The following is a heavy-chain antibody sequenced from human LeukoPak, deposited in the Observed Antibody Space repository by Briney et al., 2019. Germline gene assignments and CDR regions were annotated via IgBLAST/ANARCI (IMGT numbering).Heavy chain of an antibody. V-gene: IGHV4-39*07. Sequence: PSETLSLTCTVSGGSISSSSYYWGWIRQPPGKGLEWIGSIYYSGSTYYNPSLKSRVTISVDTSRNQFSLKLSSVTAADTAVYYCASRSWGFRESSRAGWGQGTLVTVSS. CDR2: IYYSGST. CDR3: ASRSWGFRESSRAG. J-gene: IGHJ4*02. CDR1: GGSISSSSYY. D-gene: IGHD3-10*01.